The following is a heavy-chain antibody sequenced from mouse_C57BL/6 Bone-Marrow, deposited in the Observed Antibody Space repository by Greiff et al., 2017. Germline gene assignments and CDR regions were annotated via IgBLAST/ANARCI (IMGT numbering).Heavy chain of an antibody. CDR1: GFNIKNTY. CDR3: ARYRGSSYSYYFDY. Sequence: EVQVVESVAELVRPGASVKLSCTASGFNIKNTYMHWVKQRPEQGLEWIGRIDPANGNTKYAPKFQGKATITADTSSNTAYLQLSSLTSEDTAIYYCARYRGSSYSYYFDYWGQGTTLTVSS. V-gene: IGHV14-3*01. CDR2: IDPANGNT. D-gene: IGHD1-1*01. J-gene: IGHJ2*01.